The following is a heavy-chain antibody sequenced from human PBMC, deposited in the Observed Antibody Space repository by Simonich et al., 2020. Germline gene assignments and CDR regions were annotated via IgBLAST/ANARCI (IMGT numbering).Heavy chain of an antibody. Sequence: QVQLVQSGAEVKKPGASVKVSCKTSGYTFTGYYMHWVRQAPGKGREGMGWINTNSGGTNDAQKFQGRGTMTRDTSISTAYMELSRLRSDDTTLYYCARGGLGHWYFDLWGRGTLVTVSS. CDR3: ARGGLGHWYFDL. CDR2: INTNSGGT. D-gene: IGHD6-25*01. V-gene: IGHV1-2*02. J-gene: IGHJ2*01. CDR1: GYTFTGYY.